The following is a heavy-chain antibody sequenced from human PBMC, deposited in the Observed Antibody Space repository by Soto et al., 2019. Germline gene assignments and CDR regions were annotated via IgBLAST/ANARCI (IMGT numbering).Heavy chain of an antibody. J-gene: IGHJ4*02. CDR3: ATVFEH. CDR1: GITFSGYW. V-gene: IGHV3-74*01. Sequence: EVQVVEAGGGSVQPGGSLILSCVAAGITFSGYWMHWVRQVPGKGLVWVARVDSDGSGTSYADSVKGRFTTSRDNAKNTLYLQMNNLRVEDTAVYYCATVFEHWGQGIPVTVSS. CDR2: VDSDGSGT.